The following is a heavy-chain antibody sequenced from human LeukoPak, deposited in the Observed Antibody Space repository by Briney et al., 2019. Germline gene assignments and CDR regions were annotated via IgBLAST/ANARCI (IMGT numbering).Heavy chain of an antibody. D-gene: IGHD2-21*01. Sequence: PVGSLRLSCSASGFTFSRYAMHWVRQAPGKGLEYVSGISSNGGSTHYADSVKGRFTISRDNSKNTLYLQMSSLRAEDTAVFYCVKGTQYCGGDCYDYWGQGTLVTVSS. CDR3: VKGTQYCGGDCYDY. CDR1: GFTFSRYA. V-gene: IGHV3-64D*06. CDR2: ISSNGGST. J-gene: IGHJ4*02.